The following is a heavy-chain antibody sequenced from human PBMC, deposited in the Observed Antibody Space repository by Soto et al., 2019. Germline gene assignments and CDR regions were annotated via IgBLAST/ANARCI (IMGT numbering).Heavy chain of an antibody. D-gene: IGHD2-2*01. J-gene: IGHJ6*03. Sequence: ASVKVSCKASGYTFTGYCMHWVRQAPGQGLEWMGWINPNSGGTNYAQKFQGWVTMTRDTSISTAYMELSRLRSDDTAVYYCARSKRDCSSTSCYPLDYYYYYMDVWGKGTTVTVSS. CDR2: INPNSGGT. CDR3: ARSKRDCSSTSCYPLDYYYYYMDV. CDR1: GYTFTGYC. V-gene: IGHV1-2*04.